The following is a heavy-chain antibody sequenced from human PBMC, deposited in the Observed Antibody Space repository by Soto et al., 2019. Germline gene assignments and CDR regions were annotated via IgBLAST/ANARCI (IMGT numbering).Heavy chain of an antibody. Sequence: GASVKVSCKSSGDNFKKNVSTSVRQAPGQGLEWLGGTLPALGKTHYIEKFQGRATIPVDDATRTVYMEVRDLTSEDTAIYYCARGPFRPSAMDVGGQGTTVTVSS. D-gene: IGHD3-10*01. CDR1: GDNFKKNV. CDR3: ARGPFRPSAMDV. CDR2: TLPALGKT. V-gene: IGHV1-69*10. J-gene: IGHJ6*02.